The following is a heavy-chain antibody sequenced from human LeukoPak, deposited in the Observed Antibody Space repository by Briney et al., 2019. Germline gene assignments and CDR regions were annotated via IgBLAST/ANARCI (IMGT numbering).Heavy chain of an antibody. Sequence: ASVKVSCKASGGTFSSYAISWVRQAPGQGLEWMGRIIPILGIANYAQKFQGRVTITADKSTSTAYMELSSLRSEDTAVYYCAGAPWLQPYLDYYYGMDVWGQGTTVTVSS. V-gene: IGHV1-69*04. D-gene: IGHD5-24*01. CDR3: AGAPWLQPYLDYYYGMDV. CDR1: GGTFSSYA. J-gene: IGHJ6*02. CDR2: IIPILGIA.